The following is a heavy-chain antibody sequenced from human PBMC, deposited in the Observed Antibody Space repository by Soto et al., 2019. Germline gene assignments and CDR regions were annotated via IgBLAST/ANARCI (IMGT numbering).Heavy chain of an antibody. CDR3: ARHPSPSNPYCSSTSCYDFDF. CDR2: LDPTDSYT. CDR1: GYSFTSYW. D-gene: IGHD2-2*01. V-gene: IGHV5-10-1*01. Sequence: GESLKISCKGSGYSFTSYWISWVRQMPGKGLEWMGTLDPTDSYTNYSPSFQGHVTISPDKSINTAYLQWSSLKASDAAMYYCARHPSPSNPYCSSTSCYDFDFWGQGTLGTV. J-gene: IGHJ4*02.